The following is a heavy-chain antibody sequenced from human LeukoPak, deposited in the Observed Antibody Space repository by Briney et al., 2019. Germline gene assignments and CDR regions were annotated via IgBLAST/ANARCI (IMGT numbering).Heavy chain of an antibody. J-gene: IGHJ4*02. CDR2: IYSGGST. Sequence: PGGSLRLSCAASGFTVSSNYMNWVRQAPGKGLEWVSIIYSGGSTYYADSVKGRFTISRDNSKNTLYLQMNSLRAKDTAAYYCARDVYYYFDYWGQGTLVTVSS. D-gene: IGHD1-14*01. CDR1: GFTVSSNY. CDR3: ARDVYYYFDY. V-gene: IGHV3-66*01.